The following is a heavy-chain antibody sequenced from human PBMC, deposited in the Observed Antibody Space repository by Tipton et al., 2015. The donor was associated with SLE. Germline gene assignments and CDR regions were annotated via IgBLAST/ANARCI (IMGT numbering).Heavy chain of an antibody. CDR3: ARGRGAARPYDY. D-gene: IGHD6-25*01. Sequence: QLVQSGPEVKKPGSSVKVSCKASGGTFSSYAISWVRQAPGQGLEWMGGIIPIFGTANYAQKFQGRVKITTDESTSTAYMELSSLRSEDSAMYYCARGRGAARPYDYWGQGTLVTVSS. V-gene: IGHV1-69*05. J-gene: IGHJ4*02. CDR2: IIPIFGTA. CDR1: GGTFSSYA.